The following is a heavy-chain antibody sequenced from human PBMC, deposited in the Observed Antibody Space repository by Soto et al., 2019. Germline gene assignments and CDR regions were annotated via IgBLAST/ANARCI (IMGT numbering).Heavy chain of an antibody. Sequence: EVQLVESGGGLVQPGGSLRLSCAASGFTFSDHYMDWVRQAPGKGLEWVARSRNRVNSHTTEYAASVKGRFTISRDESKSSLYPQMNRLKIEDAAVYYCTRGLLGGAPSSTFHGMDVWGQGPTVPVSS. V-gene: IGHV3-72*01. CDR3: TRGLLGGAPSSTFHGMDV. J-gene: IGHJ6*01. D-gene: IGHD1-26*01. CDR2: SRNRVNSHTT. CDR1: GFTFSDHY.